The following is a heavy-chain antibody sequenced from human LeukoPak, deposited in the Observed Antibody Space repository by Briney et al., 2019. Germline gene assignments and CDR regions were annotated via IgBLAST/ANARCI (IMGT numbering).Heavy chain of an antibody. CDR3: ATVHLSEEYYDFWSGYSY. D-gene: IGHD3-3*01. J-gene: IGHJ4*02. V-gene: IGHV1-69*13. CDR1: GYTFTSYY. CDR2: IIPIFGTA. Sequence: SVKVSCKASGYTFTSYYMHWVRQAPGQGLEWMGGIIPIFGTANYAQKFQGRVTITADESTSTAYTELSSLRSEDTAVYYCATVHLSEEYYDFWSGYSYWGQGTLVTVSS.